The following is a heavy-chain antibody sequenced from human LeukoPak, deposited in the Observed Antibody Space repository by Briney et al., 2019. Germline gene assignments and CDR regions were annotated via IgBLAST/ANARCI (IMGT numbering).Heavy chain of an antibody. J-gene: IGHJ4*02. CDR3: ARADYGDYILY. CDR2: ISTSSSYI. V-gene: IGHV3-21*04. D-gene: IGHD4-17*01. Sequence: PGGSLRLSCTASGFTFSSYAMHWVRQAPGKGLEWVSSISTSSSYIYYADSVKGRFTISRDNAKNSLYLQMNSPRAEDTAVYYCARADYGDYILYWGQGTLVTVSS. CDR1: GFTFSSYA.